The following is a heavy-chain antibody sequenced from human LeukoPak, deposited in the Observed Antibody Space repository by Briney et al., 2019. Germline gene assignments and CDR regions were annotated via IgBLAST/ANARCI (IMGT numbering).Heavy chain of an antibody. CDR1: GYTFTSYY. CDR2: INPSGGST. J-gene: IGHJ3*02. V-gene: IGHV1-46*01. D-gene: IGHD3-22*01. CDR3: ARDSAYYYDSSGYPTDAFDI. Sequence: ASVKVSCKASGYTFTSYYMHWVRQAPGQGLEWMGIINPSGGSTSYAQKFQGRVTMTRDMSTSTVYMELSSLRSDDTAVYFCARDSAYYYDSSGYPTDAFDIWGQGTMVTVSS.